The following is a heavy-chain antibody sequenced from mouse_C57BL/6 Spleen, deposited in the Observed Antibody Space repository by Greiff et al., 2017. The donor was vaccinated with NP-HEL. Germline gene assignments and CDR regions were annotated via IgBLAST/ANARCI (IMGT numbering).Heavy chain of an antibody. CDR2: ISSGSSTI. CDR1: GFTFSDYG. V-gene: IGHV5-17*01. Sequence: EVQLVESGGGLVKPGGSLKLSCAASGFTFSDYGMHWVRQAPEKGLEWVAYISSGSSTIYYADTVKGRFTISRDNAKNNLFLQMTSLRSEDTAMYYCARSPYWYFDVWGTGTTVTVSS. J-gene: IGHJ1*03. CDR3: ARSPYWYFDV.